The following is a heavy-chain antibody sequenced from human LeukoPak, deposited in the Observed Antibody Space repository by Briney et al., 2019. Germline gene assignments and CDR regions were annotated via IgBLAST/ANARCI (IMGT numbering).Heavy chain of an antibody. CDR3: AQGDTWFDP. CDR2: ISGSGAST. J-gene: IGHJ5*02. CDR1: GFTFNTYA. V-gene: IGHV3-23*01. D-gene: IGHD3-16*01. Sequence: GGSLRLSCAASGFTFNTYAMSWVRQAPGKGLEWVSLISGSGASTYYADSVKGRFTISRDNSKNTLYLQMNSLRAEDTAVYYCAQGDTWFDPWGQGTLVTVSS.